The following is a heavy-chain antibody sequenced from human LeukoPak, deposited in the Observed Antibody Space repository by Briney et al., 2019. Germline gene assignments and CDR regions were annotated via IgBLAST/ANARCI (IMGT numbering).Heavy chain of an antibody. CDR1: GFTFSGSA. V-gene: IGHV3-73*01. J-gene: IGHJ6*02. CDR3: TYIVATTNYGMDV. CDR2: IRSKANSYAT. D-gene: IGHD5-12*01. Sequence: PGGSLRLSCAASGFTFSGSAMHWVRQASGKGLEWGGRIRSKANSYATAYAASVKGRFTSSRDDSKNTAYLQMNSLKTEDTAVYYCTYIVATTNYGMDVWGQGTTVTVSS.